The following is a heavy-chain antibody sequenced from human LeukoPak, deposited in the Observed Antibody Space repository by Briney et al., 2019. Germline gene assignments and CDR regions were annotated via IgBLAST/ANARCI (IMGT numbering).Heavy chain of an antibody. CDR2: ITHSGRT. Sequence: SETLSLTCAVYGGSFSAYYWSWVRQSPGEGLEWIGEITHSGRTNYNPSLKSRVTISVDTSKNQFSLKLSSVTAADTAVYYCARPGVGSGRYGAFDIWGQGTMVTVSS. D-gene: IGHD5-18*01. J-gene: IGHJ3*02. V-gene: IGHV4-34*01. CDR1: GGSFSAYY. CDR3: ARPGVGSGRYGAFDI.